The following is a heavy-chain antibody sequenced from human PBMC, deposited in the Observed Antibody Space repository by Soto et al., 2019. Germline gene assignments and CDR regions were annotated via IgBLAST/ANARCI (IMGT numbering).Heavy chain of an antibody. D-gene: IGHD6-13*01. CDR1: GFTFNTYG. V-gene: IGHV3-33*01. J-gene: IGHJ6*02. CDR2: IWYDGSNQ. Sequence: QVQLVESGGGVVQPGRALRLSCTASGFTFNTYGMHWVRQAPGKGLEWVAAIWYDGSNQYYADSVKGRFTVSRDNSKNTLYLQMNSLRADDTAVYYCAREYSSTLYNGMDVWGQGTTVTVS. CDR3: AREYSSTLYNGMDV.